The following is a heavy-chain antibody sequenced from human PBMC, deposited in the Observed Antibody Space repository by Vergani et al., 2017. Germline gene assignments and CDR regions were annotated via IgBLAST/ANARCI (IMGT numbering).Heavy chain of an antibody. CDR2: IQYDGSDI. CDR1: GFSVSNSG. CDR3: ANEGSANRIRGWLDH. Sequence: QVQLEESGGGLVQPGGSLRLSCVASGFSVSNSGMHWVRQTPGKGLEWVAFIQYDGSDIFYADFVEGRFTISRDNSKNSLYLQMRSLRFDDTAVYYCANEGSANRIRGWLDHWGQGALVTVSS. D-gene: IGHD3-10*01. J-gene: IGHJ4*02. V-gene: IGHV3-30*02.